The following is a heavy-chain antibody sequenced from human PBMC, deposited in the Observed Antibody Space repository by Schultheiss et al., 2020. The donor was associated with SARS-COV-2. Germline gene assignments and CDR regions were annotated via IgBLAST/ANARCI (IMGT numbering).Heavy chain of an antibody. D-gene: IGHD3-10*01. CDR3: ARETHVTPRYWYERDVYRKNAFDI. Sequence: SQTLSLTCTVSGGSISSGGYYWSWIRQPSGKGLEWIGEINHSGSTNYNPSLKSRVTISVDTSKNQFSLKLSSVTAADTAVYYCARETHVTPRYWYERDVYRKNAFDIWGQGTMVTVSS. J-gene: IGHJ3*02. CDR2: INHSGST. V-gene: IGHV4-39*07. CDR1: GGSISSGGYY.